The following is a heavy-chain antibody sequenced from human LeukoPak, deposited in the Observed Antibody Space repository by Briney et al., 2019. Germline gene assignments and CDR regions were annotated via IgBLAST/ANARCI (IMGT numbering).Heavy chain of an antibody. Sequence: GGSLRLSCAASGFTFSSYSMNWVRQAPGKGLEWVGFIRSKPYGGTTEYAASVKGRFTISRDDSKSLAYLQMNSLKTEDTAVYYCATYSDYGSGSMDVWGKGTPVTVSS. CDR3: ATYSDYGSGSMDV. D-gene: IGHD3-10*01. V-gene: IGHV3-49*04. CDR2: IRSKPYGGTT. J-gene: IGHJ6*03. CDR1: GFTFSSYS.